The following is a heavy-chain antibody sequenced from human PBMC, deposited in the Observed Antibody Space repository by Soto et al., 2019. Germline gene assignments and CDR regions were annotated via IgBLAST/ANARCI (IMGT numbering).Heavy chain of an antibody. CDR1: GFNFSNHA. Sequence: LRLSCTASGFNFSNHAMSWVRQAPGKGLEWVSVISGSGGTTYYADSVKGRLTISRDNPKNTLYLQMNSLRAEDTAIYCAKDLGIITFMYYFGSWGLGTLVTVSS. D-gene: IGHD3-16*01. J-gene: IGHJ4*02. CDR3: AKDLGIITFMYYFGS. CDR2: ISGSGGTT. V-gene: IGHV3-23*01.